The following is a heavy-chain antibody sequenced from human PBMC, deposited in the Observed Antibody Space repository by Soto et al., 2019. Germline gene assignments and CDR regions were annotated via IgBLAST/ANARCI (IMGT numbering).Heavy chain of an antibody. D-gene: IGHD2-21*01. J-gene: IGHJ5*01. V-gene: IGHV3-21*01. CDR2: ITTSSAYI. CDR1: GFTFNTYD. Sequence: EVQLVESGGGLVKPGGSLRLSCAASGFTFNTYDMNWVRQAPGKGLEWVSSITTSSAYIYYADSLKGRITISRDNAKTSLFLQMNSLRAEDPAVYYCVRSGTARLLRHSWFDTWGHGTLVTVSS. CDR3: VRSGTARLLRHSWFDT.